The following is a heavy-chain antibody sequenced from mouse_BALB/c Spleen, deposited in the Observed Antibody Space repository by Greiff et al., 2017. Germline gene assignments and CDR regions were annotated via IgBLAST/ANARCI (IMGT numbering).Heavy chain of an antibody. D-gene: IGHD1-1*01. V-gene: IGHV5-6*01. CDR2: ISSGGSYT. Sequence: VQLKESGGGLVKPGGSLKLSCAASGFTFSSYAMSWVRQTPEKRLEWVATISSGGSYTYYPDSVKGRFTISRDNAKNTLYLQMSSLKSEDTAMYYCARGEKVVAPFGYWGQGTTLTVSS. CDR1: GFTFSSYA. J-gene: IGHJ2*01. CDR3: ARGEKVVAPFGY.